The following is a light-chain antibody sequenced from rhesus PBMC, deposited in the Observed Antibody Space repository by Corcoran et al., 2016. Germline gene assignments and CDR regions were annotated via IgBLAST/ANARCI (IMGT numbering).Light chain of an antibody. CDR2: GAS. CDR3: QQDYRLPRALT. V-gene: IGKV3-42*01. CDR1: QSVSSS. Sequence: EIVMTQSPATLSLSPGERATLSCRASQSVSSSLAWYQQKPGQAPKLLIYGASSRATGIPDRFSGSGSGTEFTLTISSLEPEDVGVYYCQQDYRLPRALTFGGGTKVDLK. J-gene: IGKJ4*01.